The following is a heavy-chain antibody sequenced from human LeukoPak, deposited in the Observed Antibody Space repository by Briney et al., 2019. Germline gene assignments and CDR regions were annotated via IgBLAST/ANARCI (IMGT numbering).Heavy chain of an antibody. V-gene: IGHV3-48*01. CDR3: ARSRSQLLWDY. J-gene: IGHJ4*02. D-gene: IGHD2-2*01. CDR1: GFTFSSYS. Sequence: GGSLRLSCAASGFTFSSYSMNWVRQAPGKGLEWVSYISSSSSTIYYADSVKGRFTISGDNAKNSLYLQMNSLRAEDTAVYYCARSRSQLLWDYWGQGTLVTVSS. CDR2: ISSSSSTI.